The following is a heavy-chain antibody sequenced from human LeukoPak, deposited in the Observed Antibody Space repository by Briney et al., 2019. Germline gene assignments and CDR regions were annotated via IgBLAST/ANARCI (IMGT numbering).Heavy chain of an antibody. CDR3: ARRLTQYDCFDP. V-gene: IGHV6-1*01. CDR2: TYYRSTWYN. Sequence: SQTLSLTCASSAESVSSKSGSWNWIRQSPSRGLEWVGRTYYRSTWYNDYAVSVRGRITVNPDTSKNQFSLHLNSVTPEDTAVYYCARRLTQYDCFDPWGQGILVTVSS. CDR1: AESVSSKSGS. J-gene: IGHJ5*02. D-gene: IGHD2-2*01.